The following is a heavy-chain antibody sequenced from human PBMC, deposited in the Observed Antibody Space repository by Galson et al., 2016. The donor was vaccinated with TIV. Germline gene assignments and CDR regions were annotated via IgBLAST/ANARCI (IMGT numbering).Heavy chain of an antibody. CDR1: GFIVTDNY. CDR3: AIDRYYVASGYYYYYYVMDV. D-gene: IGHD3-16*01. J-gene: IGHJ6*02. V-gene: IGHV3-66*02. Sequence: SLRLSCAASGFIVTDNYISWVRQAPGKGLEWVSVTKGDGSTAYADPVKGRFTISRDSSKNILYLQMDSLRAEDTAVYRCAIDRYYVASGYYYYYYVMDVWVQGPTVTVSS. CDR2: TKGDGST.